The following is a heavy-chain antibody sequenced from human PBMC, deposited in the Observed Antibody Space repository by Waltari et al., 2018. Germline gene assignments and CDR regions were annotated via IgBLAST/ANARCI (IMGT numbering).Heavy chain of an antibody. CDR1: GGTFSSYA. J-gene: IGHJ4*02. Sequence: QVQLVQSGAEVKKPGSSVKVSCKASGGTFSSYAISWVRQAPGQGLEWMGGIIPIFGTANYAQKFQGRVTSTADESTSTAYMELSSLRSEDTAVYYCARANRSTMVRGAITASDYWGQGTLVTVSS. D-gene: IGHD3-10*01. V-gene: IGHV1-69*01. CDR3: ARANRSTMVRGAITASDY. CDR2: IIPIFGTA.